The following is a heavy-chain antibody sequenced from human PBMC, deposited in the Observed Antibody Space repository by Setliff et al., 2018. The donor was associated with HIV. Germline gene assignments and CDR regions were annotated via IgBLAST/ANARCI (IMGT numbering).Heavy chain of an antibody. Sequence: SETLSLTCTVSGGSISSGTYSWSWIRQPAGKGLEWIGHIYSTGNTNYNSSLKSRVTMSIETSKNQFSLKLTSVTAADTAVYYCARDDDKLFDYWGQGALVTVSS. D-gene: IGHD3-22*01. V-gene: IGHV4-61*09. CDR2: IYSTGNT. J-gene: IGHJ4*02. CDR1: GGSISSGTYS. CDR3: ARDDDKLFDY.